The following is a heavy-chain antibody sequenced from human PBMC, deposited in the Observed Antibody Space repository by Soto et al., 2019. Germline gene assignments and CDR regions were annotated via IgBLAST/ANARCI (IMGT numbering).Heavy chain of an antibody. CDR1: GFTFSSYW. CDR2: VNGDGSST. Sequence: EVQLVEAGGGLVQPGGSLRLSCAASGFTFSSYWMHWVRQAPGKGWLWVSRVNGDGSSTSSAAPVKGRFTISRDNAKNPIYLKMNSLSVEDTAVYYCARGGPYSSSEVDYWGQGTLVTVSS. J-gene: IGHJ4*02. V-gene: IGHV3-74*01. CDR3: ARGGPYSSSEVDY. D-gene: IGHD6-6*01.